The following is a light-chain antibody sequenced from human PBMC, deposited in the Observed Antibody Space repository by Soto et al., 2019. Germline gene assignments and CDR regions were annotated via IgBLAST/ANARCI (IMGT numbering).Light chain of an antibody. CDR3: KQYGSSPIT. J-gene: IGKJ5*01. CDR2: GAS. V-gene: IGKV3-20*01. CDR1: QTVDSSY. Sequence: FAQSACSLSLSTGERATLSCRASQTVDSSYLAWYHQRPGQAPRLLIYGASSRATGVPDRFSGSGSGTDFTLTITRLEPEDFAVYYCKQYGSSPITFGQGRRPEI.